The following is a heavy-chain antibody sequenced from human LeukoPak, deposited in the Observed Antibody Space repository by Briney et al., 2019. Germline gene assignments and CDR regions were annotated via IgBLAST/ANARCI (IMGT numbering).Heavy chain of an antibody. Sequence: SETLSLTCTVSGGSISSYYWSWIRQPPGKGLEWIGYIYYSGSTNYNPSLKSRVTISVDTSKNQFSLKLSSVTAADTAVYYCARDGGISGLWFDPWGQGTLVTVSS. J-gene: IGHJ5*02. CDR2: IYYSGST. CDR3: ARDGGISGLWFDP. D-gene: IGHD1-26*01. CDR1: GGSISSYY. V-gene: IGHV4-59*01.